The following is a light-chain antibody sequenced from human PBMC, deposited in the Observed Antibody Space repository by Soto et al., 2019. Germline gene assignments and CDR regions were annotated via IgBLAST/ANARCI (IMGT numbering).Light chain of an antibody. CDR2: GAS. Sequence: DIQMPQSPSSVPASVGDRVTITCRASQGISTWLAWYQQKPGKVPQLLIYGASSLQTGVPSRFSGRGSGTDFPLTISSLQAEDFATYYCHQSSSLPHTFGHGTKLEIK. V-gene: IGKV1-12*01. J-gene: IGKJ2*01. CDR3: HQSSSLPHT. CDR1: QGISTW.